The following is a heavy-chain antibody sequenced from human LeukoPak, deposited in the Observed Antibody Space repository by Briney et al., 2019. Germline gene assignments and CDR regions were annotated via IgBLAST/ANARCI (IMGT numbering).Heavy chain of an antibody. CDR2: ISYDGNNK. D-gene: IGHD3-10*01. CDR3: ARKGGTMVNYRPFDC. J-gene: IGHJ4*02. Sequence: GGSLRLSCAASGFTFSSYSMHWVRQAPGKGLEWVAVISYDGNNKYYADSVKGRFTISRDNSKNTMYLQMNSLRAEDTAVYYCARKGGTMVNYRPFDCWSQGTLVTVSS. CDR1: GFTFSSYS. V-gene: IGHV3-30*04.